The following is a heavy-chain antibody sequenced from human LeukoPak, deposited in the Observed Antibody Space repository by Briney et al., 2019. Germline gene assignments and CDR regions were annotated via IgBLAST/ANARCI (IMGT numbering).Heavy chain of an antibody. Sequence: GGSLRLSCAASGFTFSSYAMHWVRQAPGKGLEYVSAISSNGGSTYYANSVKGRFTISRDNSKNTLYLQMGSLRAKDMAVYYCARGGLGPGDIVVVPAVNFDYWGQGTLVTVSS. J-gene: IGHJ4*02. D-gene: IGHD2-2*01. CDR2: ISSNGGST. V-gene: IGHV3-64*01. CDR1: GFTFSSYA. CDR3: ARGGLGPGDIVVVPAVNFDY.